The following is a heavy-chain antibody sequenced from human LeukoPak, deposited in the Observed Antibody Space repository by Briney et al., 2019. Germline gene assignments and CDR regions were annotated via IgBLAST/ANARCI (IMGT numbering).Heavy chain of an antibody. Sequence: GGSLRLSCAASGFSFRDFWMSWMRQAPGTGLEWVANIKYDGDEEYYVDSVKGRFTISRDNAKNSLYLQLNSLRVEDTAVYYCRSGGAAPGAFDNWGQGTLVTVSP. CDR1: GFSFRDFW. CDR3: RSGGAAPGAFDN. D-gene: IGHD4/OR15-4a*01. CDR2: IKYDGDEE. J-gene: IGHJ4*02. V-gene: IGHV3-7*01.